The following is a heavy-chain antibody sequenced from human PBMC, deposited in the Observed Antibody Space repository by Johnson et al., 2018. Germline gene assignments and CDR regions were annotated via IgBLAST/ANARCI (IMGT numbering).Heavy chain of an antibody. D-gene: IGHD3-3*01. CDR1: GFTFSSYW. Sequence: VQLVESGGGLVQPGGSLRLSCAASGFTFSSYWMSWVRQAPGKGLEWVANIKQDGSEKYYVDSVKGRFTISRDNAKNSLYLQMKSLRAEDTAVYYCARSGTYYDFWSGYYTRYYYYYGMDGWGQGTTVTVSS. J-gene: IGHJ6*02. CDR3: ARSGTYYDFWSGYYTRYYYYYGMDG. V-gene: IGHV3-7*01. CDR2: IKQDGSEK.